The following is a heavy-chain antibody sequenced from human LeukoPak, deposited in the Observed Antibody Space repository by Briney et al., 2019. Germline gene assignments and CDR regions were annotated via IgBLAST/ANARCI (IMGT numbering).Heavy chain of an antibody. Sequence: GGSLRLSCAASGFTFSSYSMNWVRQAPGKGLEWVPSISSSSSYIYYADSVKGRFTISRDNAKNSLYLQMNSLRAEDTAVYYCARGGDTYYDILTGYYTPTFDYWGQGTLVTVSS. CDR1: GFTFSSYS. D-gene: IGHD3-9*01. CDR2: ISSSSSYI. CDR3: ARGGDTYYDILTGYYTPTFDY. J-gene: IGHJ4*02. V-gene: IGHV3-21*01.